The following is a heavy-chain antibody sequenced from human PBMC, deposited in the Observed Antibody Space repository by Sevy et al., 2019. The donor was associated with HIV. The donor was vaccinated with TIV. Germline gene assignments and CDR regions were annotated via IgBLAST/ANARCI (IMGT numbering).Heavy chain of an antibody. CDR1: GFSISGYG. Sequence: GGSLRLSCAASGFSISGYGMHWVRQAPGKGLEWVAVIWYDGTNREYADSVKGRFTISRDNSKNTLYLQMNSLRVEYTAVYYCAREDIRVAGIGYYFHSWGQGTLVTVSS. CDR2: IWYDGTNR. V-gene: IGHV3-33*01. CDR3: AREDIRVAGIGYYFHS. J-gene: IGHJ4*02. D-gene: IGHD6-19*01.